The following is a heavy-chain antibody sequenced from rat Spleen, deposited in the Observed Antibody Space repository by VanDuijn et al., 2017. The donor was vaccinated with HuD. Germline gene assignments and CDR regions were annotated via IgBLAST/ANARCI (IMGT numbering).Heavy chain of an antibody. CDR2: ISSGGGYT. D-gene: IGHD1-1*01. CDR1: GFTFSSYV. J-gene: IGHJ2*01. V-gene: IGHV5S13*01. CDR3: ARDPSTTVALDY. Sequence: EVQLVESGGGVVQPGRSLKLSCAASGFTFSSYVMAWVRQDPTQGLEWVASISSGGGYTYYRDSVRGRFTISRDDAETTLYRQMDSLRSEDTATYYCARDPSTTVALDYWGQGVMVTVSS.